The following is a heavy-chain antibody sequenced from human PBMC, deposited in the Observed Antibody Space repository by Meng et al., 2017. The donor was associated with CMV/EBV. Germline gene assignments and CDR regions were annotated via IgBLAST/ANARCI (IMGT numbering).Heavy chain of an antibody. D-gene: IGHD1-26*01. CDR3: ARDGVSIVGATTVDY. J-gene: IGHJ4*02. Sequence: ASVKVSCKASGYTFTSYGISWVRQAPGQGLEWMGWISAYNGNTNYAQKLQGRVTKTTDTSTSTAYMELRSLRSDDTAVYYCARDGVSIVGATTVDYWGQGTLVTVSS. V-gene: IGHV1-18*01. CDR1: GYTFTSYG. CDR2: ISAYNGNT.